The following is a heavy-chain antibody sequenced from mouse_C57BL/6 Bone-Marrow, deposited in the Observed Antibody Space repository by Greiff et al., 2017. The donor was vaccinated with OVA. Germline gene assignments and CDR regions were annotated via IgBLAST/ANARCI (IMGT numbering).Heavy chain of an antibody. J-gene: IGHJ2*01. CDR2: IYPGDGDT. CDR3: ARHEDGYYASYFDY. V-gene: IGHV1-82*01. CDR1: GYAFSSSW. Sequence: QVQLQQSGPELVKPGALVKISCKASGYAFSSSWMNWVKQRPGKGLAWIGRIYPGDGDTNYNGKFKGKATLTADQSSSTAYMQLSSLTYEDSAVYFCARHEDGYYASYFDYWGQGTTLTVSS. D-gene: IGHD2-3*01.